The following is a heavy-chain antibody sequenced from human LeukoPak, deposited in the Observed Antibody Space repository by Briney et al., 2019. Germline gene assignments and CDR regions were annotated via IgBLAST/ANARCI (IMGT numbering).Heavy chain of an antibody. V-gene: IGHV6-1*01. CDR1: GDSVSSNSAA. Sequence: SQTLSLTCAISGDSVSSNSAAWNWIRQSPSRGLEWLGRTYYRSKWYNDYAVSVKSRITINPDTSKNQFSLQLNSVTPEDTAVYYCARDVEVRGVIMNWFDPWGQGTLVTVSS. J-gene: IGHJ5*02. CDR3: ARDVEVRGVIMNWFDP. D-gene: IGHD3-10*01. CDR2: TYYRSKWYN.